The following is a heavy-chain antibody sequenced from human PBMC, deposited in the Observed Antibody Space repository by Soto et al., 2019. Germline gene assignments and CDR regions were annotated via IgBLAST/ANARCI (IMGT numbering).Heavy chain of an antibody. J-gene: IGHJ4*02. D-gene: IGHD4-17*01. CDR3: TRAVGYGGKAYFDY. CDR2: ISGYNGNT. CDR1: GYTFTNYG. Sequence: ASVKVSCKASGYTFTNYGITWVRQAPGQGLEWMGWISGYNGNTNYAQKLQGRVTMTTDTSTSTAYMEMRSLTSDDTAVYYCTRAVGYGGKAYFDYWGQETLVTVPQ. V-gene: IGHV1-18*01.